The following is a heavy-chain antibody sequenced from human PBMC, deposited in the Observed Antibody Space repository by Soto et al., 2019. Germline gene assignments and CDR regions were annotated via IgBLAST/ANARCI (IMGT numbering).Heavy chain of an antibody. V-gene: IGHV1-18*01. D-gene: IGHD6-6*01. CDR1: GYSFITYG. Sequence: QVQLVQSGAEVKKPGASVKVSCKASGYSFITYGISWVRQAPGQGLEWMGWISTYNGNTNYAQKLQGRITMTTDTSTSTGYMELRSLRSDDTAVYYCARDRPTSSIRARDYYYAMDVWGQGTTGTVSS. CDR3: ARDRPTSSIRARDYYYAMDV. J-gene: IGHJ6*02. CDR2: ISTYNGNT.